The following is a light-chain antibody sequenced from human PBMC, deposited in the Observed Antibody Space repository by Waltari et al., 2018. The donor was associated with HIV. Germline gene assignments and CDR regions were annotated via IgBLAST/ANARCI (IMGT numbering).Light chain of an antibody. Sequence: SSELTQDATVSVALGQTVRITCQGDNLITYSDSWYQQNQGQAPVLVIFGKNNRPSGIPDRFAGSTSGNTASLTITGAQAEDEADYYCKSRDSSGNHVLFGGGTKLTVL. CDR1: NLITYS. J-gene: IGLJ2*01. CDR3: KSRDSSGNHVL. V-gene: IGLV3-19*01. CDR2: GKN.